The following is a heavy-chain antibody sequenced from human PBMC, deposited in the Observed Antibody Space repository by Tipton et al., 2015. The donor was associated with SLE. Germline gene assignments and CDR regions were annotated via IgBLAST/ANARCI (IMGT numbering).Heavy chain of an antibody. J-gene: IGHJ4*02. CDR3: ARDVIAVAGPFDY. V-gene: IGHV3-66*01. CDR1: EFTISSNY. Sequence: GSLRLSCAASEFTISSNYMSWVRQAPGKGLEWLSLIFIGGSTYYADSVKGRFTISRDNAKNSLYLQMNSLRAEDTAVYYCARDVIAVAGPFDYWGQGTLVTVSS. D-gene: IGHD6-19*01. CDR2: IFIGGST.